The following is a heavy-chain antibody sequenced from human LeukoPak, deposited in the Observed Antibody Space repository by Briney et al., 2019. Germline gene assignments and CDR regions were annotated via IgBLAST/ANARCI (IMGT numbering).Heavy chain of an antibody. CDR3: ARIGYSSSSLDY. V-gene: IGHV3-7*01. J-gene: IGHJ4*02. CDR2: INQDGSVK. Sequence: GGSLRLSCAASGFTFNNYWMTWVRQAPGRGLEWVANINQDGSVKYYVDSVKGRFTISRDNAKNSLYVEMKSLRVEDTAVYYCARIGYSSSSLDYWGQRTLVTVSS. CDR1: GFTFNNYW. D-gene: IGHD6-6*01.